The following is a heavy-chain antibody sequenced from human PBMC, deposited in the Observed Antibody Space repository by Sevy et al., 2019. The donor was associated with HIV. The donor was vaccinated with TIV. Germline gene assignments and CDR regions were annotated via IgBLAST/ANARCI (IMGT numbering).Heavy chain of an antibody. CDR1: GYTFTSYA. V-gene: IGHV1-18*01. CDR2: ISAYNGNT. CDR3: ARVHIAAARRGWFDP. D-gene: IGHD6-13*01. J-gene: IGHJ5*02. Sequence: ASVKVSCKASGYTFTSYAISWVRQAPGQGLEWMGWISAYNGNTNYAQKLQGRVTMTTDTSTITAYMELRSLRSDDTAVYYCARVHIAAARRGWFDPWGQGTLVTVSS.